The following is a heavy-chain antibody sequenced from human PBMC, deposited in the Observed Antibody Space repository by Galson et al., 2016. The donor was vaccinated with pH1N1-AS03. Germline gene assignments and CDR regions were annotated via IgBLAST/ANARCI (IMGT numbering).Heavy chain of an antibody. Sequence: ETLSLTCTVSGDSLNSKIHYWAWIRQPPGKGLEWIGSLYYDGHTNYNPSLKSRISMSVDTSKNQLSLILNSVTAADTAVYFCARHYALYYEFRLGVWGRGTTVSVSS. CDR3: ARHYALYYEFRLGV. D-gene: IGHD3/OR15-3a*01. CDR2: LYYDGHT. CDR1: GDSLNSKIHY. J-gene: IGHJ6*02. V-gene: IGHV4-39*01.